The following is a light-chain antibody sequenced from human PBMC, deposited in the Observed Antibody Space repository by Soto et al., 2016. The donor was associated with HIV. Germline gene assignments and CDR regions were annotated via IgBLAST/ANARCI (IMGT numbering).Light chain of an antibody. CDR2: GAS. V-gene: IGKV1-16*02. Sequence: DIQMTQSPSAMSASVGDRVTITCRASQGINNHLAWFQQKPGKAPKSLIYGASTLQSGVSSKFSGSGSGTDFTLTISSLQPEDLATYFCQQYKNYPLTFGGGTKVEIK. CDR3: QQYKNYPLT. CDR1: QGINNH. J-gene: IGKJ4*01.